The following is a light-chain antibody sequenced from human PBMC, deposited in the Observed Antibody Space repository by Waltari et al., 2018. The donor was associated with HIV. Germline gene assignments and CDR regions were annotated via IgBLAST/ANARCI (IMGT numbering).Light chain of an antibody. CDR3: CSYAGSTTGV. Sequence: QSALTQPASVSGSPGQSITISCTGTSSDVGRYTLVSWYHQHPGKVPKLMIYEVTKRPSGVSNRFSGSKSGNTASLTISGLQAEDEADYYCCSYAGSTTGVFGGGTKLTVL. CDR2: EVT. CDR1: SSDVGRYTL. V-gene: IGLV2-23*02. J-gene: IGLJ2*01.